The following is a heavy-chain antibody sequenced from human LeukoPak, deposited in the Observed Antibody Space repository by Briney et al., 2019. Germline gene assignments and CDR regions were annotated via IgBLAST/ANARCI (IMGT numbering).Heavy chain of an antibody. D-gene: IGHD3-22*01. V-gene: IGHV3-49*04. CDR2: IRSKVYGGTT. Sequence: GSLRLSCTASGFTFGDYAMSWVRQAAGKGLEWVGFIRSKVYGGTTEYAASVKGRFSISRDDSNSIAYLQMNSLKSEDTAVYYCISGYYYDSSVDCWGQGTLVTVSS. CDR3: ISGYYYDSSVDC. CDR1: GFTFGDYA. J-gene: IGHJ4*02.